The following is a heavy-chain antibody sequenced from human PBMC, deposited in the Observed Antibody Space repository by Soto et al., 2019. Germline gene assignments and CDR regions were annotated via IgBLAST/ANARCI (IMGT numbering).Heavy chain of an antibody. CDR2: ISVYNGNT. J-gene: IGHJ4*02. Sequence: QVRLVQSGAEVKQPGASVKVSCKTSGYTFITYGISWARQAPGQGLEWVGWISVYNGNTDYARKLQGRVTLPTDTSTSTGYMELRSLRTDDTAVYSCASGGGSGALEGYWGQGTLVTVSS. CDR3: ASGGGSGALEGY. CDR1: GYTFITYG. D-gene: IGHD3-10*01. V-gene: IGHV1-18*01.